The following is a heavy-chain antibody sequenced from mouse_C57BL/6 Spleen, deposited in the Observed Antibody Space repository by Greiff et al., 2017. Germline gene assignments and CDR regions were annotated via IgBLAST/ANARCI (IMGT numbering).Heavy chain of an antibody. D-gene: IGHD2-1*01. CDR2: ISYDGSN. CDR3: AREGYYGNLYYYDY. Sequence: ESGPGLVKPSQSLSLTCSVTGYSITSGYYWNWIRQFPGNKLEWMGYISYDGSNNYNPSLKNLISITRDTSKNQFFLKLNSVTTEDTATYYCAREGYYGNLYYYDYWGQGTTLTVSS. V-gene: IGHV3-6*01. J-gene: IGHJ2*01. CDR1: GYSITSGYY.